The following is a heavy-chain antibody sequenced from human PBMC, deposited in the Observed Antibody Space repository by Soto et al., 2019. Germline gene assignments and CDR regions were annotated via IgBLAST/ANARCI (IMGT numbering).Heavy chain of an antibody. CDR1: GFTFSSYA. CDR3: AKDRPDGRRCGCSCPRGGAY. J-gene: IGHJ4*02. V-gene: IGHV3-23*01. D-gene: IGHD2-15*01. Sequence: EVQLLESGGGLVQPGGSLRLSCAASGFTFSSYAMSWVRQAPGKGLEWVSAISGSGGSTYYADSVKGRFTISRDNSKNTQDLEMNSLGAEDTAVYYCAKDRPDGRRCGCSCPRGGAYWGQGTLVTVSS. CDR2: ISGSGGST.